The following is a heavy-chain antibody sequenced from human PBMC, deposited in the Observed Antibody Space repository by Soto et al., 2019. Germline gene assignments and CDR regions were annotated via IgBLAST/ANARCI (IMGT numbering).Heavy chain of an antibody. V-gene: IGHV3-30-3*01. CDR3: ARDYYDSSGYYYYPQGNIEY. J-gene: IGHJ4*02. CDR1: GFTFSSYA. Sequence: QVQLVESGGGVVQPGRSLRLSCAASGFTFSSYAMHWVRQAPGKGLEWVAGISYDGSNKYYADSVKGRFTISRDNSKNTLYRQMNSLRAEDTAVYYCARDYYDSSGYYYYPQGNIEYWGQGTLVTVSS. D-gene: IGHD3-22*01. CDR2: ISYDGSNK.